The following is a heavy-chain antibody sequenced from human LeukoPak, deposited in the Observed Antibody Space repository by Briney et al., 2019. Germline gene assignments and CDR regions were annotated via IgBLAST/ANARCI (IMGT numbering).Heavy chain of an antibody. CDR2: ITGSGTNR. V-gene: IGHV3-23*01. J-gene: IGHJ4*02. Sequence: QSGGSLRLSCVASGFTFSNYAMSWVRQAPGKGLERVSAITGSGTNRYYADSLKGRFTTSRDNSKNTVFLQMNSLRHEDTAIYYCVIWGDYDVLTGYYVPDYWGQGTLVTVAS. CDR3: VIWGDYDVLTGYYVPDY. CDR1: GFTFSNYA. D-gene: IGHD3-9*01.